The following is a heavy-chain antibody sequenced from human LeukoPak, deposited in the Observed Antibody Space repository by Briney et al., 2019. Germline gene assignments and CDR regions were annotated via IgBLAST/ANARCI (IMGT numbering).Heavy chain of an antibody. J-gene: IGHJ4*02. CDR2: IYYSGST. V-gene: IGHV4-39*01. Sequence: PSETLSLTCTVSGGSISSSSYYWGWIRQPPGKGLEWIGSIYYSGSTYYNPSLKSRVTISVDTSKNQFSLKLSSVTVADTAVYYCARRSSSWYYFDYWGQGTLVTVSS. D-gene: IGHD6-13*01. CDR3: ARRSSSWYYFDY. CDR1: GGSISSSSYY.